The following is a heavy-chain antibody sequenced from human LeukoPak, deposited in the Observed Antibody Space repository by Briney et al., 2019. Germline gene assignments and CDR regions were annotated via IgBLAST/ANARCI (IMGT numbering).Heavy chain of an antibody. CDR1: GGSISSSSYY. V-gene: IGHV4-39*07. CDR3: ARSHGMYRNWFDP. D-gene: IGHD1-26*01. Sequence: PSETLSLTCTVSGGSISSSSYYWGWIRQPPGKGLEWIGSIYYSGSTYYNPSLKSRVTISVDTSKNQFSLKLSSVTAADTAVYYCARSHGMYRNWFDPWGQGTLVTVSS. CDR2: IYYSGST. J-gene: IGHJ5*02.